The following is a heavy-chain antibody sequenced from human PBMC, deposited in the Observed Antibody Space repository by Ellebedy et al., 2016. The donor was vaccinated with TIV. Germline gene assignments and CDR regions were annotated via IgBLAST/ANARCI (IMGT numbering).Heavy chain of an antibody. CDR3: ARDLIVVVVAATGRYYGMDV. CDR2: IIPILGIA. D-gene: IGHD2-15*01. Sequence: SVKVSCXASGGTFSSYAISWVRQAPGQGLEWMGRIIPILGIANYAQKFQGRVTITADKSTSTAYMELSSLRSEDTAVYYCARDLIVVVVAATGRYYGMDVWGQGTTVTVSS. J-gene: IGHJ6*02. V-gene: IGHV1-69*04. CDR1: GGTFSSYA.